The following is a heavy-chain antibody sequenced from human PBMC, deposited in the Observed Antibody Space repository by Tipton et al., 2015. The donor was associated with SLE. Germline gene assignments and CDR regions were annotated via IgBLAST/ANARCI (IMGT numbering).Heavy chain of an antibody. CDR3: ARLGKRITMVRGVIPYAFDI. V-gene: IGHV4-59*11. J-gene: IGHJ3*02. CDR2: IYYSGST. Sequence: TLSLTCTVSGGSISSHYWSWIRQPPGKGLEWIGYIYYSGSTNYNPSLKSRVTISVDTSKNQFSLKLSSVTAADTAVYYCARLGKRITMVRGVIPYAFDIWGQGTMVTVSS. CDR1: GGSISSHY. D-gene: IGHD3-10*01.